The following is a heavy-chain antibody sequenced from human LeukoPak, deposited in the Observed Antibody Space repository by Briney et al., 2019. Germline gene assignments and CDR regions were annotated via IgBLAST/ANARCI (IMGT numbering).Heavy chain of an antibody. D-gene: IGHD1-1*01. Sequence: PSETLSLTCTVSGGSISSYYWSWIRQPPGKGLEWIGNIYYSGSTYYSPSLKSRVTISVDTSKNQFSLKLSSVTAADTAVYYCARPVPSRLGWFDPWGQGTLVTVSS. V-gene: IGHV4-59*04. CDR1: GGSISSYY. CDR2: IYYSGST. J-gene: IGHJ5*02. CDR3: ARPVPSRLGWFDP.